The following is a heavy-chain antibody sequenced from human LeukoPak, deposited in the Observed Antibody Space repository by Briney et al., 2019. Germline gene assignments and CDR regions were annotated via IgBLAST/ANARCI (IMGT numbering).Heavy chain of an antibody. CDR1: GGSISSYY. CDR2: IYYSGST. Sequence: SETLSLTCTVSGGSISSYYWSWIRQPPGKGLEWIGYIYYSGSTNYNPSLKSRVTISVDTSKNQFSLKLSSVTAADTAVYYCAGQGIAVAIGMDVWGKGTTVTVSS. J-gene: IGHJ6*04. CDR3: AGQGIAVAIGMDV. V-gene: IGHV4-59*01. D-gene: IGHD6-13*01.